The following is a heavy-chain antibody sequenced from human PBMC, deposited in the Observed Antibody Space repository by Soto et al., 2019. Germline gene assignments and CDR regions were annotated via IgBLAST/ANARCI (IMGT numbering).Heavy chain of an antibody. CDR3: ARVVWFGELLFPAFDY. Sequence: QVQLQESGPGLVKPSGTLSLTCAVSGGSISSSNWWSWVRQPPGKGLEWIGEIYHSGSTNYNPSLKRRVNISVDKSKNQFTLKLSSVTAADTAVYSCARVVWFGELLFPAFDYWGQGTLVTVSS. D-gene: IGHD3-10*01. J-gene: IGHJ4*02. CDR2: IYHSGST. CDR1: GGSISSSNW. V-gene: IGHV4-4*02.